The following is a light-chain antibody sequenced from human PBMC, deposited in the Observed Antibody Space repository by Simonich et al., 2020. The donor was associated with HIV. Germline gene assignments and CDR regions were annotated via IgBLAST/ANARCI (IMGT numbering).Light chain of an antibody. CDR2: GAS. Sequence: EIVMTQSPATLSVSPGERATLSCMASQSVSSDLAWYQHKPGQAPRLLIFGASTRATGIPARFSGSGSGTEFTLTISSMQSEDFAVYYCQQYNNWWTFGQGTKVEIK. J-gene: IGKJ1*01. V-gene: IGKV3-15*01. CDR3: QQYNNWWT. CDR1: QSVSSD.